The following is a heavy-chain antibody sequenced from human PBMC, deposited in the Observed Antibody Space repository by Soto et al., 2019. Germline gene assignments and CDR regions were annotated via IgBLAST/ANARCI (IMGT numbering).Heavy chain of an antibody. Sequence: QVQLVESGGGVVQPGRSLRLSCAASGFTFSSYAMHWVRQAPGKGLEWVAVISYDGSNKYYADSVKGRFTISRDNSKNTLYLQMNSLRAEDTAVYYCASWYGGVDYWGQGTLVTVSS. CDR3: ASWYGGVDY. V-gene: IGHV3-30-3*01. CDR1: GFTFSSYA. CDR2: ISYDGSNK. D-gene: IGHD3-10*01. J-gene: IGHJ4*02.